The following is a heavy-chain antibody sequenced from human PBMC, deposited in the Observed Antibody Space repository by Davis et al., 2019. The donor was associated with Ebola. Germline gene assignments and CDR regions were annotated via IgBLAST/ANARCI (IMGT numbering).Heavy chain of an antibody. J-gene: IGHJ6*02. CDR3: AKGNEPWMVGSYQDV. V-gene: IGHV3-9*01. D-gene: IGHD1-26*01. CDR1: GFTFDDYA. Sequence: SLKISCAASGFTFDDYAMFWVRQVPGKGLEWVSGIGWNGADVGYLGSVKGRFTVSRDNDKNTLYLEMNSLRVEDTALYYCAKGNEPWMVGSYQDVWGQGIMVTVSS. CDR2: IGWNGADV.